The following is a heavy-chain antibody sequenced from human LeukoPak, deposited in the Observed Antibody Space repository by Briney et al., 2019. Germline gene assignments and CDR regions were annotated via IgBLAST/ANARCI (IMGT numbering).Heavy chain of an antibody. CDR3: AKDPLYYDSSGSKSALFDY. CDR1: GFTFSTYA. D-gene: IGHD3-22*01. Sequence: GGSLRLSCAASGFTFSTYAVNWVRQAPGKGLEWVSTISGSGDSTYYADSVEGRFTISRDNSKNTLYLQMNSLRAEDTAVYYCAKDPLYYDSSGSKSALFDYWGQGTLVTVSS. CDR2: ISGSGDST. V-gene: IGHV3-23*01. J-gene: IGHJ4*02.